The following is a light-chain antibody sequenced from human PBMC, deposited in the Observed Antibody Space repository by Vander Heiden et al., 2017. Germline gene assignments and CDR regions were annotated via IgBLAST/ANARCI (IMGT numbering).Light chain of an antibody. CDR3: QQYNNWPPIT. Sequence: EIVITQSPATLSVSPGESATLSCRASQSVSSNLAWYQQKPGQAPRLLIYGASTRATGIPARFSGSGSGTEFTLTISSLQSEDFAVYSCQQYNNWPPITFGQGTRLEIK. CDR2: GAS. J-gene: IGKJ5*01. V-gene: IGKV3-15*01. CDR1: QSVSSN.